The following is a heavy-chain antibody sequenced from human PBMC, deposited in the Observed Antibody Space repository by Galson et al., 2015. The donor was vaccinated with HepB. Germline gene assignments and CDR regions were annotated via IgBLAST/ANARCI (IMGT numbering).Heavy chain of an antibody. Sequence: TLSLTCTVSGGSISSGDYYWSWIRQPPGKGLEWIGYIYYSGSTYYNPSLKSRVTISVDTSKNQFSLKLSSVTAADTAVYYCARALVPAAIHFDYWGQGTLVTVSS. D-gene: IGHD2-2*02. CDR1: GGSISSGDYY. J-gene: IGHJ4*02. V-gene: IGHV4-30-4*01. CDR3: ARALVPAAIHFDY. CDR2: IYYSGST.